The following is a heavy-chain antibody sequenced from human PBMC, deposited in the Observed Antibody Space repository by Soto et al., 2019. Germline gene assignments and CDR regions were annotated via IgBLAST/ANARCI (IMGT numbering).Heavy chain of an antibody. J-gene: IGHJ5*02. V-gene: IGHV1-69*13. CDR2: IIPIFGTA. D-gene: IGHD5-12*01. CDR3: ARDTRGYSGYDSSWFDP. Sequence: GASVKVSCKASGGTFSSYAISWVRQAPGQGLEWMGGIIPIFGTANYAQKFQGRVTITADESTSTAYMELSSLRSEDTAVYYCARDTRGYSGYDSSWFDPWGQGTLVTVSS. CDR1: GGTFSSYA.